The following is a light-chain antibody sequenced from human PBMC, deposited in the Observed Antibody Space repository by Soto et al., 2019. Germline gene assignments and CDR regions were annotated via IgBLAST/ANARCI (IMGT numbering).Light chain of an antibody. CDR2: GAS. J-gene: IGKJ2*01. CDR1: QSVVSSY. V-gene: IGKV3-20*01. CDR3: QQHPAPPAT. Sequence: EIVLTQSPGTLSLSPGEGATLSCRASQSVVSSYLTWYQQKPGQAPRLLIYGASSRATGIPDRFSGSGSGTGFTLTIGRLQPEDCTVYCSQQHPAPPATFGQGTKL.